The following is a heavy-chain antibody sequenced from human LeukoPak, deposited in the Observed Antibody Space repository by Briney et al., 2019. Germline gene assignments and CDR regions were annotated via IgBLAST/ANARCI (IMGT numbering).Heavy chain of an antibody. V-gene: IGHV3-30*02. CDR1: GFTFSSYG. D-gene: IGHD3-10*01. CDR3: AKDGLLWFGELGSYMDV. CDR2: IRYDGSNK. J-gene: IGHJ6*03. Sequence: GGSLRLSCAASGFTFSSYGMHWVRQAPGKGLEWVAFIRYDGSNKYYADSVKGRFTISRDNSKNTLYLQMNSLRAEDTAVYYCAKDGLLWFGELGSYMDVWGKGTTVTISS.